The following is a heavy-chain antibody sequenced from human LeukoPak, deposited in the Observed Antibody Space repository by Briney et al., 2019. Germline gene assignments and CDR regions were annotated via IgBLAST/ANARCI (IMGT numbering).Heavy chain of an antibody. CDR1: GGTFSSYA. D-gene: IGHD3-22*01. Sequence: SLKVSSKASGGTFSSYAISCVRHAPGQGLEWMGGIIPIFGTANYAQKFQGRVTITTDESTSTADMELSSLRSEDTAVYYCARSHLSGVVSVYYYYYYMDVWGKGTTVTVSS. CDR3: ARSHLSGVVSVYYYYYYMDV. V-gene: IGHV1-69*05. CDR2: IIPIFGTA. J-gene: IGHJ6*03.